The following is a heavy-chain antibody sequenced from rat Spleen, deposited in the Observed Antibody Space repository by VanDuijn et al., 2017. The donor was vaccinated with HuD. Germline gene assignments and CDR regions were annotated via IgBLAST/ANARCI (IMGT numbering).Heavy chain of an antibody. J-gene: IGHJ2*01. V-gene: IGHV2S12*01. CDR3: AVSTVAL. CDR2: ISSGGST. D-gene: IGHD1-3*01. Sequence: QVQVKESGPGLVQPSQTLCLTCTVSGFSLTSNGVSWVRQTPGKGLEWIAAISSGGSTYYNSALKSRLSISRDTSKSQVFLTMNSLQTDDTAVYYCAVSTVALWGQGVMVTVSS. CDR1: GFSLTSNG.